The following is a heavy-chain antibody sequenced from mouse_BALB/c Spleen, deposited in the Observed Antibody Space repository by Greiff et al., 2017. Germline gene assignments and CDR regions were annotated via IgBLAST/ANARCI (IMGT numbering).Heavy chain of an antibody. D-gene: IGHD1-1*01. J-gene: IGHJ2*01. V-gene: IGHV1-7*01. Sequence: QVQLKESGAELAKPGASVKMSCKASGYTFTSYWMHWVKQRPGQGLEWIGYINPSTGYTEYNQKFKDKATLTADKSSSTAYMQLSSLTSEDSAVYDCARKGALYYGYFDYWGQGTTLTVSS. CDR1: GYTFTSYW. CDR3: ARKGALYYGYFDY. CDR2: INPSTGYT.